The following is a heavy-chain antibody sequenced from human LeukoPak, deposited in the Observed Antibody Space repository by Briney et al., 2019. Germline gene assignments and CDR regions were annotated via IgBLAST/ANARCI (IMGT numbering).Heavy chain of an antibody. Sequence: TSQTLSLTCTVSGGSISSGGYYWSWIRQHPGKGLEWIGYIYYSGSTYYNPSLKSRVTISVDTSKNQFSLKLSSVTAADTAVYYCAGGGEYSGSYGGDYWGQGTLVTVSS. V-gene: IGHV4-31*03. D-gene: IGHD1-26*01. CDR3: AGGGEYSGSYGGDY. J-gene: IGHJ4*02. CDR2: IYYSGST. CDR1: GGSISSGGYY.